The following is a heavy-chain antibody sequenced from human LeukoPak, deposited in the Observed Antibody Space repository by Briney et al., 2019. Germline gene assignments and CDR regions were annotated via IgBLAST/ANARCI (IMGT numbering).Heavy chain of an antibody. Sequence: SETLSLTCTVSGGSVRSGSYYWSWIRQPPRKGLEWIGYIYYSGSTYYNPSLKSRVTISVDTSKNQFSLKLSSVTAADTAVYYCARAPVVAATRPFDYWGQGTLVTVSS. V-gene: IGHV4-30-4*01. CDR3: ARAPVVAATRPFDY. CDR2: IYYSGST. CDR1: GGSVRSGSYY. J-gene: IGHJ4*02. D-gene: IGHD2-15*01.